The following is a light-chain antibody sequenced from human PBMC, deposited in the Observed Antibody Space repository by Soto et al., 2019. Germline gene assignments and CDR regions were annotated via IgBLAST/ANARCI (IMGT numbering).Light chain of an antibody. CDR2: GAS. V-gene: IGKV3-20*01. Sequence: EIVLTQSPGTLSLSPGERATLSCRASQSVSSNSLAWYQQIPGQAPRLLISGASSRATAIPDRFSGSGSGTDFTLTISSPEPEDFAVYFCQQYGALPWTFGQGTKVDIK. CDR3: QQYGALPWT. J-gene: IGKJ1*01. CDR1: QSVSSNS.